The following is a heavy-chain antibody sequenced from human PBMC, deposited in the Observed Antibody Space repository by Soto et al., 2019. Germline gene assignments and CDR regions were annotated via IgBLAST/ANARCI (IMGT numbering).Heavy chain of an antibody. V-gene: IGHV3-23*01. CDR2: ISGSGANT. J-gene: IGHJ4*02. CDR1: GFTCISYA. Sequence: EVQLLQSGGGLVQPGGSLGLSCGASGFTCISYAMSWVRHVPGKGLEWISSISGSGANTWYAGSVQGRFIISRDNSKSTVSLHMSSLKVEDTAIYYCARDRATFDSWGQGTLVTVSS. CDR3: ARDRATFDS. D-gene: IGHD1-26*01.